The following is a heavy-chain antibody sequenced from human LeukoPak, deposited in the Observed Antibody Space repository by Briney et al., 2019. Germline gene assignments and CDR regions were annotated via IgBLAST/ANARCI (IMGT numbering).Heavy chain of an antibody. Sequence: PGGSLRLSCAASGFTFDDYGMSWVRQAPGKGLEWVSGINWNGGSTGYADSVKGRFTISRDNAKSSLYLQMNSLRAEDTALYHCARHLFGVASYYYYGMDVWGQGTTVTVSS. CDR1: GFTFDDYG. D-gene: IGHD3-3*01. J-gene: IGHJ6*02. CDR3: ARHLFGVASYYYYGMDV. CDR2: INWNGGST. V-gene: IGHV3-20*01.